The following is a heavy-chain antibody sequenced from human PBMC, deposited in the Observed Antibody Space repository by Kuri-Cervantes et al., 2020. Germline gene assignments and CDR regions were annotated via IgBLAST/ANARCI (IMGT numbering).Heavy chain of an antibody. J-gene: IGHJ3*02. V-gene: IGHV4-31*02. CDR2: IYYSGST. CDR1: GGSISSGGYY. Sequence: SCTVSGGSISSGGYYWSWIRQHPGKGLEWIGYIYYSGSTYYNPSLKSRVTISVDTSKNQVSLKLSSVTAADTAVYYCARDGSGDYVNAFDIWDQGTMVTVSS. D-gene: IGHD4-17*01. CDR3: ARDGSGDYVNAFDI.